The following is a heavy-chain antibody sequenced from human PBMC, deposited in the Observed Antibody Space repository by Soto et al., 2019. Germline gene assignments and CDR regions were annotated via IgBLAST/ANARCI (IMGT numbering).Heavy chain of an antibody. CDR2: IYYSGST. V-gene: IGHV4-39*01. D-gene: IGHD6-13*01. J-gene: IGHJ4*02. Sequence: QLQLQESGPGLVKPSETLSLTCTVSGGSISSSSYYWGWIRQPPGKGLEWIGSIYYSGSTYYNPSLKSRVTISVDTSKNQFSLKLSSVTAADTAVYYCARPQQQPSRLGFDYWGQGTLVTVSS. CDR3: ARPQQQPSRLGFDY. CDR1: GGSISSSSYY.